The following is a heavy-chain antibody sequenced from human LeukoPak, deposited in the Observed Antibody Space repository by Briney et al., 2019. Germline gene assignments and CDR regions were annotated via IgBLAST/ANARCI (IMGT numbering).Heavy chain of an antibody. CDR3: AKVQVPIRPYCGGDCSTYYFDY. J-gene: IGHJ4*02. Sequence: GGSLRLSCAASGFTFSSYAMSWVRQAPGKGLEWVSAISGSGGSTYYADSVKGRFTTSRDNSKNTLYLQMNSLRAEDTAVYYCAKVQVPIRPYCGGDCSTYYFDYWGQGTLVTVSS. CDR2: ISGSGGST. D-gene: IGHD2-21*01. CDR1: GFTFSSYA. V-gene: IGHV3-23*01.